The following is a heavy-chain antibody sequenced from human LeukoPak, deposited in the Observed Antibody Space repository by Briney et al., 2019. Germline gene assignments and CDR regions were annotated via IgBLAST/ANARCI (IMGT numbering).Heavy chain of an antibody. J-gene: IGHJ4*02. V-gene: IGHV4-30-2*01. Sequence: PSETLSLTCAVSGGSISSGGYSWSWIRQPPGRGLEWIGYIYHSGSTYYNPSLKSRVTISVDRSTNQFSLKLSSVTAADTAVYYCARVSNYYDSSGYYFDYWGQGTLVTVSS. D-gene: IGHD3-22*01. CDR2: IYHSGST. CDR3: ARVSNYYDSSGYYFDY. CDR1: GGSISSGGYS.